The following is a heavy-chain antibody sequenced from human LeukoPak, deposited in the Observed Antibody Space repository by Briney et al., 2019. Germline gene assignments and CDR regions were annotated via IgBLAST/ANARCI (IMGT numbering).Heavy chain of an antibody. CDR1: GFGFSDYS. J-gene: IGHJ5*02. CDR2: ISTHGSTT. D-gene: IGHD3-9*01. V-gene: IGHV3-11*01. CDR3: ARDYTGYFP. Sequence: GGSLRLSCAGSGFGFSDYSMSWIRQAPGKGLEWVSYISTHGSTTYYADSVKGRFTISRDNAKNSLYLQMNSLRAEDTAVYYCARDYTGYFPWGQGTLVIVSS.